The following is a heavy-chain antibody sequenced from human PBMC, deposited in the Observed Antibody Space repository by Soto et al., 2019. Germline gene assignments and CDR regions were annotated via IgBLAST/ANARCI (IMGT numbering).Heavy chain of an antibody. CDR3: AKNQRWLQSVDY. D-gene: IGHD5-12*01. CDR1: GFTFSSYA. V-gene: IGHV3-23*01. J-gene: IGHJ4*02. Sequence: EVQMLESGGGLVQPGGSLRLSCAASGFTFSSYAMSWVRQAPGKGLEWVSAISGSGGSTYYADSVKGRFTISRDTSKNTLYLQMNSLRAEDTAVYYCAKNQRWLQSVDYGGQGTLVTVSS. CDR2: ISGSGGST.